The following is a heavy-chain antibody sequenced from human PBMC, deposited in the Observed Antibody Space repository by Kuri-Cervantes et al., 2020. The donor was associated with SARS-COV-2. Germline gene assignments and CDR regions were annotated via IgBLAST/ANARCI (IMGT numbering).Heavy chain of an antibody. Sequence: SETLSLTCTVSGGSISSYYWSWIRQPPGKGLEWIGYIYYSGSTNYNPSLKSRVTMSVDTSKNQFSLKLSSVTAADTAVYYCARTVVTYQYYFDYWGQGTLVTVSS. D-gene: IGHD4-23*01. CDR3: ARTVVTYQYYFDY. J-gene: IGHJ4*02. CDR1: GGSISSYY. V-gene: IGHV4-59*12. CDR2: IYYSGST.